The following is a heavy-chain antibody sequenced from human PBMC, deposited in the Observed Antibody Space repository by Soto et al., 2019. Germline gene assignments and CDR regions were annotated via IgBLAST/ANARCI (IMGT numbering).Heavy chain of an antibody. D-gene: IGHD3-10*01. CDR3: ARGLIVWVGEVSRRGGYYYYMDV. J-gene: IGHJ6*03. V-gene: IGHV4-34*01. CDR2: INDTGNI. CDR1: GGSFSGYQ. Sequence: QVQLQQWGAGLLKPSETLSLTCAVYGGSFSGYQWTWIRQTPGKGLEWIGEINDTGNINYNPSLKSRVTIFIDTPKKQSSLKLSSVTAADTAVYYCARGLIVWVGEVSRRGGYYYYMDVWGKGTTVTVSS.